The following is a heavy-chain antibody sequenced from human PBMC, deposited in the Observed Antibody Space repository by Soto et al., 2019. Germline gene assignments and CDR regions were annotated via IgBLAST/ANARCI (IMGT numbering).Heavy chain of an antibody. D-gene: IGHD3-10*01. CDR3: ARQSGRLLLGYFDY. CDR1: GFTFSTYA. CDR2: LSASGGST. J-gene: IGHJ4*02. Sequence: PGGSLRLSCAASGFTFSTYAMTWVRQAPGKGLEWVSGLSASGGSTKYGNSVKGRFTISRDNSKNTLFLQMNSLRAEDTAVYYCARQSGRLLLGYFDYWGQGTLVTVSS. V-gene: IGHV3-23*01.